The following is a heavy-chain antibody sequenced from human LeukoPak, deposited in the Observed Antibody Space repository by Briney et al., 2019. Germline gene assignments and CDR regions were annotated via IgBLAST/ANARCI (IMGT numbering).Heavy chain of an antibody. CDR2: IFPIFGTA. D-gene: IGHD6-13*01. CDR1: GGTFSSYA. V-gene: IGHV1-69*05. CDR3: AREDIQLVQVY. Sequence: SVKVSCKASGGTFSSYAISWVRQAPGQGLEWIGGIFPIFGTANYARKFQGRVTITTDEVTSTAYMELSSLRSEDTAVYSCAREDIQLVQVYWGQGTLVTVSS. J-gene: IGHJ4*02.